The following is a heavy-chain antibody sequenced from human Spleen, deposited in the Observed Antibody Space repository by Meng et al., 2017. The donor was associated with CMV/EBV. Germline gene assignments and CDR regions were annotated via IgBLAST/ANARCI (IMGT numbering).Heavy chain of an antibody. Sequence: GESLKISCAASGFNFNDYVMTWVRRAPTKGLEWISLIYSNGRSKSYADSVKGRFSISRDNSKNTLDLQMNSLRAEDTAVYYCAKTGGGMDVWGQGTTVTVSS. CDR2: IYSNGRSK. CDR3: AKTGGGMDV. V-gene: IGHV3-23*03. CDR1: GFNFNDYV. J-gene: IGHJ6*02.